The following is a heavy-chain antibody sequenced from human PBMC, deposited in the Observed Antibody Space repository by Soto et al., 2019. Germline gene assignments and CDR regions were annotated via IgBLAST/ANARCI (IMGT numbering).Heavy chain of an antibody. Sequence: EVQLVESGGGVVRPGGSLRLSCAASGFTFDDYGMSWVRQAPGKGLEWVSGINWNGGSTGYADSVKGRFTISRDNAKNSMYLKLNSLRAADTALYYCARHGAQGGYFDYWGQGTLVTVSS. V-gene: IGHV3-20*04. J-gene: IGHJ4*02. CDR3: ARHGAQGGYFDY. CDR1: GFTFDDYG. CDR2: INWNGGST. D-gene: IGHD1-26*01.